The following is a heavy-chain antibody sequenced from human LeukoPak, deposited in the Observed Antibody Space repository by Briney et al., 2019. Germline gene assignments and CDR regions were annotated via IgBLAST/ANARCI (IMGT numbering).Heavy chain of an antibody. CDR2: IYYSGST. D-gene: IGHD2-21*01. Sequence: SETLSLTCTVSGGSISSSSYYWGWIRQPPGKGLEWIGSIYYSGSTNYNPSLKSRVTISVDTSKNQFSLKLSSVTAADTAVYYCARTPMSIDAFDIWGQGTMVTASS. V-gene: IGHV4-39*07. CDR3: ARTPMSIDAFDI. CDR1: GGSISSSSYY. J-gene: IGHJ3*02.